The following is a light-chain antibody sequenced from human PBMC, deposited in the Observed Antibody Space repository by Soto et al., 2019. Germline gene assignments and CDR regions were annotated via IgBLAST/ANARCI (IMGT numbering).Light chain of an antibody. CDR3: QQYNNWPLS. V-gene: IGKV3-15*01. CDR1: QSIAGN. CDR2: GAS. J-gene: IGKJ4*01. Sequence: EIVMTQSPATLSVSPGERATLSCRASQSIAGNLAWYQQKPGQAPRLLMYGASTSATGIPARFSGSGSGTEFTLTISGLQSEDCGVYESQQYNNWPLSVGGGTKVVIK.